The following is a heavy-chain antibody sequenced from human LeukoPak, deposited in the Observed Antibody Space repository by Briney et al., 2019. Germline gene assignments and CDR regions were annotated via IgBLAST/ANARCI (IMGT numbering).Heavy chain of an antibody. V-gene: IGHV4-34*01. J-gene: IGHJ5*02. CDR1: GGSFSGYY. CDR3: ARGPFVVVTATNYNWFDP. Sequence: SGTLSLTCAVYGGSFSGYYWSWIRQPPGKGLEWIGEINHSGSTNYNPSLKSRVTISVDTSKNQFSLKLSSVTAADTAVYYCARGPFVVVTATNYNWFDPWGQGTLVTVSS. D-gene: IGHD2-21*02. CDR2: INHSGST.